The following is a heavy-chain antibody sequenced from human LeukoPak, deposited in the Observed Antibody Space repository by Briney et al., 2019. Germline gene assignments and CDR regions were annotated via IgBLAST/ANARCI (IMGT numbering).Heavy chain of an antibody. CDR2: ISNSGGST. V-gene: IGHV3-23*01. CDR3: AEYYFYDSSGYQQYYFDY. Sequence: PGGSLRLSCAASGFTFSSYAMSWVRQAPGKGLEWFSGISNSGGSTYYADSVKGRFTISRDNSKDTPYLQMNSLRAEDTAVYYCAEYYFYDSSGYQQYYFDYWGQGTLVTVSS. J-gene: IGHJ4*02. D-gene: IGHD3-22*01. CDR1: GFTFSSYA.